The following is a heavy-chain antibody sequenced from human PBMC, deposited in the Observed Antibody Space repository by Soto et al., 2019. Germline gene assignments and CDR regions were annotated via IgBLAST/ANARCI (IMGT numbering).Heavy chain of an antibody. Sequence: ASVKVSCKASGYTFTSYDINWVRQATGQGLEWMGWMNPNSGNTGYAQKFQGRVTMTRNTSISTAYMELSSLRSEDTAVYYCARLDITTFGVAPAWGQGTLVTVSS. J-gene: IGHJ5*02. D-gene: IGHD3-3*01. CDR2: MNPNSGNT. V-gene: IGHV1-8*01. CDR1: GYTFTSYD. CDR3: ARLDITTFGVAPA.